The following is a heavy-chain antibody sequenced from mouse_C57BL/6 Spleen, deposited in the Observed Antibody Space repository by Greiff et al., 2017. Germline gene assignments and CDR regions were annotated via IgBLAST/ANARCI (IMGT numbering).Heavy chain of an antibody. D-gene: IGHD3-2*02. CDR2: INPSNGGT. CDR1: GYTFTSYW. J-gene: IGHJ3*01. Sequence: QVQLKESGTELVKPGASVKLSCKASGYTFTSYWMHWVKQRPGQGLEWIGNINPSNGGTNYNEKFKSKATLTVDKSSSTAYMQLSSLTSEDSAVYYCARPGAQAIWAWFAYWGQGTLVTVSA. CDR3: ARPGAQAIWAWFAY. V-gene: IGHV1-53*01.